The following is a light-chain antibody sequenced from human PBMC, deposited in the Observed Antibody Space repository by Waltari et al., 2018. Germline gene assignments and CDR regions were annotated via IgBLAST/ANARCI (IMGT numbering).Light chain of an antibody. CDR2: KAS. Sequence: DIQMTQSPSTLSASVGDRVTIACLASQNIGSWLAWYQQRPGKAPKLLIYKASSLDSGVPSRFSGSGSGTEFTLTISSLQPDDFATYYCQEYNSSPSWTFGQGTKVEIK. CDR3: QEYNSSPSWT. J-gene: IGKJ1*01. V-gene: IGKV1-5*03. CDR1: QNIGSW.